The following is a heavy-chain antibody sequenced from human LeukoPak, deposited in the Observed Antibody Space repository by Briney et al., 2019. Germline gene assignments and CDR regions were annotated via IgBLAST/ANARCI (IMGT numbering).Heavy chain of an antibody. J-gene: IGHJ4*02. V-gene: IGHV3-30*18. CDR2: ISYDGSTI. D-gene: IGHD3-10*01. CDR1: GFTFSSYG. CDR3: AKGVGGTGSYFDY. Sequence: GGSLRLSCAASGFTFSSYGIHWVRQAPGKGLEWVAVISYDGSTIYYADSVKGRFTISRDNSKDTLYLQMNSLRADDTAVYYCAKGVGGTGSYFDYWGQGTLVTVSS.